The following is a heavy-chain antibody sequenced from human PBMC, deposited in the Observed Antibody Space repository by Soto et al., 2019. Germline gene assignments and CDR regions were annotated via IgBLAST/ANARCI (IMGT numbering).Heavy chain of an antibody. J-gene: IGHJ4*02. V-gene: IGHV4-30-4*01. D-gene: IGHD4-17*01. CDR3: ARVRATVTTLFDY. Sequence: QVQLQESGPGLVKPSQTLSLTCTVSGGSISSGDYYWSWIRQPPGKGLEWIGYIYYSGSTYYNPSLKSRVTISVDTSKNQFSLKLSSVTASDTAVYYCARVRATVTTLFDYWGQGTLVTVSS. CDR2: IYYSGST. CDR1: GGSISSGDYY.